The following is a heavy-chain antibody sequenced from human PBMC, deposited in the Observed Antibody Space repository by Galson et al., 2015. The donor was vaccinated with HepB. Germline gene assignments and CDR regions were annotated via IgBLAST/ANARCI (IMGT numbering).Heavy chain of an antibody. J-gene: IGHJ6*02. CDR2: IRSKDYGGTT. D-gene: IGHD6-19*01. V-gene: IGHV3-49*03. CDR1: GFTFDEYS. CDR3: TRERTAVGSGWYFGYDDMDV. Sequence: SLRLSCAASGFTFDEYSVSWFRQAPGKGLEWVGFIRSKDYGGTTEYAASVKGRFIISRDDSKSIAYLQMNSLKTEDTAVYYCTRERTAVGSGWYFGYDDMDVWGQGTTVTVSS.